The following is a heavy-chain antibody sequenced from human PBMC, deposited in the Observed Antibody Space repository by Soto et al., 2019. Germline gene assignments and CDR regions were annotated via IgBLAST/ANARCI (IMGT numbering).Heavy chain of an antibody. CDR3: ARDLSGTGLDI. V-gene: IGHV4-4*07. D-gene: IGHD1-26*01. CDR1: GDSVGRFY. J-gene: IGHJ6*02. Sequence: QVQLHESGPGLVKPSETLSLTCNVSGDSVGRFYWSWIRQSAEKGLEWIGRVYSTGGTAYNPALKGRVTISLDRSNNHLSLEMNSVAAADTAVYFCARDLSGTGLDIWGRGTRVTVSS. CDR2: VYSTGGT.